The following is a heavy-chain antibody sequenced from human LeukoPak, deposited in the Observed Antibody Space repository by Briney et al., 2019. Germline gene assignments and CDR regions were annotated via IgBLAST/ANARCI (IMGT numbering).Heavy chain of an antibody. CDR3: AREGLPYYYGSGSFSSPFDY. CDR2: LIPIFGTA. J-gene: IGHJ4*02. V-gene: IGHV1-69*01. CDR1: GGTFSSYA. D-gene: IGHD3-10*01. Sequence: SVKVSCKASGGTFSSYAISWVRQAPGQGLEWMGGLIPIFGTANYAQKFQGRVTITADESTSTAYMELSSLRSEDTAVYYCAREGLPYYYGSGSFSSPFDYWGQGTLVTVSS.